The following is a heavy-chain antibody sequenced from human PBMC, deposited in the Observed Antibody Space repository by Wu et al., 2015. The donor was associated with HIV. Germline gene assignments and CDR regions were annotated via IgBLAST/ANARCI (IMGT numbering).Heavy chain of an antibody. Sequence: QVQLVQSGAEVKKPGSSVKVSCKASGGTFSSYAISWVRQAPGQGLEWMGGIIPIFGTANYAQKFQGRVTITTDESTSTAYMELSSLRSEDTAVYYCARGPRYYYDSSGYNNLDYWGQGTLVTVSS. D-gene: IGHD3-22*01. CDR3: ARGPRYYYDSSGYNNLDY. CDR1: GGTFSSYA. J-gene: IGHJ4*02. CDR2: IIPIFGTA. V-gene: IGHV1-69*05.